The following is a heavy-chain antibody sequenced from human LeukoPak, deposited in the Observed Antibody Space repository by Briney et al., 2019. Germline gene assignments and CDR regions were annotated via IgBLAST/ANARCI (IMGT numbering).Heavy chain of an antibody. J-gene: IGHJ3*02. CDR3: ARGAQSGGYSGPFDI. V-gene: IGHV3-33*01. Sequence: GGSLRLSCTPSGFTFSGYAMHWVRQAPGKGLGWVAVIWFDGSNTYYADSVKGRFTISRDNSKNTLYLQMSSLRAEDTAVYYCARGAQSGGYSGPFDIWGQGTMVTVSS. D-gene: IGHD1-26*01. CDR2: IWFDGSNT. CDR1: GFTFSGYA.